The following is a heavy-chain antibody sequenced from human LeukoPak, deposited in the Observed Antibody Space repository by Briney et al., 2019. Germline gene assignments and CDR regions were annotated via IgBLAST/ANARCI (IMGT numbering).Heavy chain of an antibody. Sequence: GGSLRLSCAASGFTFSSYEMNWVRQAPGKGLEWVSYISSSGSTIYYADSVKGRFTISRDNAKNSLYLQMNSLRAEDTAVYYCARRGEGWDYYYYMDVWGKGTTVTISS. CDR1: GFTFSSYE. CDR2: ISSSGSTI. J-gene: IGHJ6*03. V-gene: IGHV3-48*03. CDR3: ARRGEGWDYYYYMDV. D-gene: IGHD3-10*01.